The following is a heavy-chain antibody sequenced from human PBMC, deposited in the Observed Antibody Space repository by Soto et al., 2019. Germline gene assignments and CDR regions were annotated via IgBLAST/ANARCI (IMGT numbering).Heavy chain of an antibody. Sequence: SETLSLTCTVSGGSISSYYWSWIRQPPGKGLEWIGYIYYSGSTNYNPSLKSRVTISVDTSKNQFSLKLSSVTAADTAVYYCARHWALRPLPDYWGQRTSVTVSS. CDR2: IYYSGST. J-gene: IGHJ4*02. CDR3: ARHWALRPLPDY. CDR1: GGSISSYY. V-gene: IGHV4-59*08. D-gene: IGHD3-16*01.